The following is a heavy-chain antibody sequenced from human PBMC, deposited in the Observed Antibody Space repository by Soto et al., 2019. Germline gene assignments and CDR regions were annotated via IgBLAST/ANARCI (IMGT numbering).Heavy chain of an antibody. D-gene: IGHD3-10*01. CDR2: IVWDDDK. CDR3: ARTCYGSGSFWVMDV. Sequence: SGPTLVNPTQTLTLTCTFSGFSLRTSGMCVSWIRQPPGKALEWLALIVWDDDKYYSTSLKTRLNISEDTSKNPVVLTMTNIHPVDTATYYCARTCYGSGSFWVMDVWDQATTVTVSS. CDR1: GFSLRTSGMC. V-gene: IGHV2-70*01. J-gene: IGHJ6*02.